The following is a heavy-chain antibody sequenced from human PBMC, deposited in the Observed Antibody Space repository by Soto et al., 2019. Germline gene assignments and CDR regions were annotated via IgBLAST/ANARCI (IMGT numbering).Heavy chain of an antibody. CDR1: GLTFSSYW. CDR3: ARTDGSNSHFEY. J-gene: IGHJ4*02. V-gene: IGHV3-74*03. Sequence: EVQLVESGGGLVQPGGSLRLSCAASGLTFSSYWLHWVRQAPGKGLVLVSRIHSDGGTATYADSVKSRFNMSRDNAKNPLYLQMNSLRAEDTAVYYRARTDGSNSHFEYWGQGTLATVSS. D-gene: IGHD4-4*01. CDR2: IHSDGGTA.